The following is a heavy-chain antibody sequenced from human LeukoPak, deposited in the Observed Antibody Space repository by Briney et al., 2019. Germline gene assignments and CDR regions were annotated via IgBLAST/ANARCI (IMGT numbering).Heavy chain of an antibody. J-gene: IGHJ4*02. D-gene: IGHD2-8*01. V-gene: IGHV1-3*01. CDR2: INAGNGNT. CDR1: GYTFTSYG. CDR3: ARDPLGYCTNGVCYR. Sequence: ASVKVSCKASGYTFTSYGISWVRQAPGQRLERMGWINAGNGNTKYSQKFQGRVTITRDTSASTAYMELSSLRSEDTAVYYCARDPLGYCTNGVCYRWGQGTLVTVSS.